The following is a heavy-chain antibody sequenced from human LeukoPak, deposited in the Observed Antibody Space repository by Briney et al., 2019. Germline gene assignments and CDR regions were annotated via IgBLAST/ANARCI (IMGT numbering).Heavy chain of an antibody. J-gene: IGHJ6*02. CDR1: GYSISSSDW. V-gene: IGHV4-28*05. Sequence: SDTLSLTCAVSGYSISSSDWWGWIRQPPGKGLEWIGYIYYSGSIYYNPSLKSRVTMSVDTSKNQFSLKLSSVTAVDTAVYYCARTMSSSHTVYGMDVWGQGTAVTVSS. CDR2: IYYSGSI. CDR3: ARTMSSSHTVYGMDV. D-gene: IGHD2-2*02.